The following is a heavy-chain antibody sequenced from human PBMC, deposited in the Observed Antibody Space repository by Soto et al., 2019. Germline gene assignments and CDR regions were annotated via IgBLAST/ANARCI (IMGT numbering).Heavy chain of an antibody. Sequence: GGSLRLSCAASGFTFDDYGMSWVRQAPGKGLEWVSGINWNGGGTGYADSVKGRFTISRDNAKNSLYLQMNNLRAEDTALYYCARDRGFSSSWYHYYYMDVWGKGTTVTVSS. J-gene: IGHJ6*03. CDR1: GFTFDDYG. D-gene: IGHD6-13*01. V-gene: IGHV3-20*04. CDR3: ARDRGFSSSWYHYYYMDV. CDR2: INWNGGGT.